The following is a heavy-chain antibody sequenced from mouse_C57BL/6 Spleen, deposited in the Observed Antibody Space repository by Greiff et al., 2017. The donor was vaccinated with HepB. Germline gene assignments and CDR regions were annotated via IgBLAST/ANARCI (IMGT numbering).Heavy chain of an antibody. CDR2: IDPETGGT. V-gene: IGHV1-15*01. CDR1: GYTFTDYE. Sequence: VQLQQSGAELVRPGASVTLSCKASGYTFTDYEMHWVKQTPVHGLEWIGAIDPETGGTAYNQKFKGKAILTADKSSSTAYMELRSLTSEDSAVYYCTRGYSNYVSFAYWGQGTLVTVSA. CDR3: TRGYSNYVSFAY. D-gene: IGHD2-5*01. J-gene: IGHJ3*01.